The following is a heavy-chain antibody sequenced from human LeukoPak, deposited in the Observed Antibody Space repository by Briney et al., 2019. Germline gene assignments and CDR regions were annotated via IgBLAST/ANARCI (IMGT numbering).Heavy chain of an antibody. CDR2: ITDSGVST. CDR1: GFTFSSYG. Sequence: GGSLRLSCTASGFTFSSYGMNWVRQAPGKGLEGVSGITDSGVSTYYADSVKGRFTVSRDNSKNTLYLQMNSLRAEDTAVYYCAKDLGYGGNPPVYFDYWGQGTLVTVSS. V-gene: IGHV3-23*01. D-gene: IGHD4-23*01. CDR3: AKDLGYGGNPPVYFDY. J-gene: IGHJ4*02.